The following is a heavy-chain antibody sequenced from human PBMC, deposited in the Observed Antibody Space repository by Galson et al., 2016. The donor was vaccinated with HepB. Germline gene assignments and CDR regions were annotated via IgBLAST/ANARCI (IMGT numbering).Heavy chain of an antibody. V-gene: IGHV1-8*02. D-gene: IGHD2-21*02. CDR1: GYSFTNYH. Sequence: SVKVSCKASGYSFTNYHINWVRQATGQGLEWLGWMNPNSGNTLYAQKFQGRVTMTSNTSISTAYMELSSLTSEDTAIYYCARGVVCYGDRCTYTGMDVWGQGTTVTASS. CDR2: MNPNSGNT. J-gene: IGHJ6*02. CDR3: ARGVVCYGDRCTYTGMDV.